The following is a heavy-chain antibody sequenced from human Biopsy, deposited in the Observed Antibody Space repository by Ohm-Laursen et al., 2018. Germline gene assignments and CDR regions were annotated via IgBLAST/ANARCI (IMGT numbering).Heavy chain of an antibody. CDR1: GYSFTSYY. D-gene: IGHD4-17*01. Sequence: ASVKVSCKASGYSFTSYYMHWVRQAPGQGLEWMGMINPSGSTTSYPQIFQGRVTMTRDTSKSTVYMELSSLRSADTAVYFCARNTVCYGDLYYFDYWGQGTLVTVSS. CDR3: ARNTVCYGDLYYFDY. V-gene: IGHV1-46*01. J-gene: IGHJ4*02. CDR2: INPSGSTT.